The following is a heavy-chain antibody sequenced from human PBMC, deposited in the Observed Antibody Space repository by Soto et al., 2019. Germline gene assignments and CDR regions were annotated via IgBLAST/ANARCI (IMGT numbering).Heavy chain of an antibody. CDR2: MSSSSNYI. J-gene: IGHJ4*02. CDR1: GFTFSSYS. V-gene: IGHV3-21*01. D-gene: IGHD4-17*01. Sequence: EVQLVESGGGLVKPGGSLRLSCAASGFTFSSYSMNWVRQAPGKGLEWVSSMSSSSNYIYYADSVKGRFTISRDNAKNSLYLQMNSLRAEDTAVYYCARGLHGDYLTRRGYWGQGTLVTVSS. CDR3: ARGLHGDYLTRRGY.